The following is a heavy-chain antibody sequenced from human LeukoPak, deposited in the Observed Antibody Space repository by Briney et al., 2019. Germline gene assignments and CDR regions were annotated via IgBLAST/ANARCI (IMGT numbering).Heavy chain of an antibody. CDR3: ARGFDCSSTSCSCMDV. J-gene: IGHJ6*02. Sequence: PGGSLRLSCVASGFPFSDYYMSWIRQAPGEGLDWVAYLSGSGSDIYYADSVKGRFTISRGNAKNSLHLQMNSLRAEDTAVYYCARGFDCSSTSCSCMDVWGQGTTVTVSS. CDR2: LSGSGSDI. V-gene: IGHV3-11*01. D-gene: IGHD2-2*01. CDR1: GFPFSDYY.